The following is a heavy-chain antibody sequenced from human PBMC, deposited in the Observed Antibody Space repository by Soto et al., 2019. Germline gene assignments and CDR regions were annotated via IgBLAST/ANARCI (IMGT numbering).Heavy chain of an antibody. CDR3: GRTLAARHFYYYGMDV. CDR1: GFTFSSYG. V-gene: IGHV3-33*01. Sequence: QVQLVESGGGVVQPGRSLRLSCAASGFTFSSYGMHWVSQAPGKGLEWVAVIWYDGSNKYYADSVKGRFTISRDNSKNTLYLQMNSLRAEDTAVYYCGRTLAARHFYYYGMDVWGQGTTVTVSS. D-gene: IGHD6-6*01. CDR2: IWYDGSNK. J-gene: IGHJ6*02.